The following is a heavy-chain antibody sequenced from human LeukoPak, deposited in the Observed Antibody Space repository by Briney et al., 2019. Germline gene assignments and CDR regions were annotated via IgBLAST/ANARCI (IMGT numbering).Heavy chain of an antibody. CDR3: AKDRDSSAYHYDAFAI. D-gene: IGHD3-22*01. Sequence: ASVKVSCKASGFTFTTSAMQWVRQARGQRLEWIGWIVVGSGNTNYAQKFQERVTITRDMSTSTAYMELSSLRSEDTAVYYCAKDRDSSAYHYDAFAIWGQGTMVTVSS. V-gene: IGHV1-58*02. CDR2: IVVGSGNT. J-gene: IGHJ3*02. CDR1: GFTFTTSA.